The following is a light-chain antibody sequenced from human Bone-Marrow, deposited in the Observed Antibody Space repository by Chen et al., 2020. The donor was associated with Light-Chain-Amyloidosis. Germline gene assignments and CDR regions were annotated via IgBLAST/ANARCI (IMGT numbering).Light chain of an antibody. Sequence: DIVMTQSPDSLAVSLGERATINCKSSQSLLYSSNNKNYLAWYQQKPGQPPKLLISWASIRESGVPGRFSGSGSGTDFTLTISSLQAEDVAVYYCQQYYSTPRTFGQGTKVEIK. V-gene: IGKV4-1*01. CDR3: QQYYSTPRT. J-gene: IGKJ1*01. CDR1: QSLLYSSNNKNY. CDR2: WAS.